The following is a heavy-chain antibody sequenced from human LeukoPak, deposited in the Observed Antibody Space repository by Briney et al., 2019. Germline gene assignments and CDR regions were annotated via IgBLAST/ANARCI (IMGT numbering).Heavy chain of an antibody. CDR1: GYTFTSYD. D-gene: IGHD3-3*01. Sequence: ASVKVSCXASGYTFTSYDINWVRQATGQGLEWMVWMNPNSGNTGYAQKFQGRVTMTRNTSISTAYMELSSLRSEDTAVYYCARCSDIVWSGYYQTPIDYWGQGTLVTVSS. CDR3: ARCSDIVWSGYYQTPIDY. V-gene: IGHV1-8*01. CDR2: MNPNSGNT. J-gene: IGHJ4*02.